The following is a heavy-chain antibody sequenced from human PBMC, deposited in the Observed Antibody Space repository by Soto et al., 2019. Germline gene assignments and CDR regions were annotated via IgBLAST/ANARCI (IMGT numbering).Heavy chain of an antibody. CDR2: ISYDGSNK. Sequence: GGSLRLSCAASGFTFSSYGMHWVRQAPGKGLEWVAVISYDGSNKYYADSVKGRFTISRDNSKNTLYLQMNSLRAEDTAVYYCAKGVQSHFDYWGQGTLVTVS. J-gene: IGHJ4*02. D-gene: IGHD1-1*01. CDR3: AKGVQSHFDY. V-gene: IGHV3-30*18. CDR1: GFTFSSYG.